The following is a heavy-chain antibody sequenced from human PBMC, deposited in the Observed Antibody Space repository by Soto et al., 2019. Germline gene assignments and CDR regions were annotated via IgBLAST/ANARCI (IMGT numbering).Heavy chain of an antibody. Sequence: QVQLQESGPGLVKPSGTLSLTCAVSGGSISSSNWWSWVRQPPGKGLEWIGEIYHSGSTNYNPSLKSRATISVDTSKNQFSLKLSSVTAADTAVYYCARCPFGASHAFDIWGQGTMVTVSS. CDR3: ARCPFGASHAFDI. V-gene: IGHV4-4*02. D-gene: IGHD3-3*01. CDR2: IYHSGST. CDR1: GGSISSSNW. J-gene: IGHJ3*02.